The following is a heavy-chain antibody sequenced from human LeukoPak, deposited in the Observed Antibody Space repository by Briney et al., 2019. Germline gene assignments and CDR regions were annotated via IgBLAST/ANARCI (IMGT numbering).Heavy chain of an antibody. CDR1: GFTFSSYG. CDR2: ISSDGSGK. V-gene: IGHV3-30*18. CDR3: AKDREGGSSSFDY. Sequence: GRALRLSCAPSGFTFSSYGMHCVRQAPGKGLEWVAVISSDGSGKHYADSVKGRFTISRDNSKNTLYLQMNNLRPEDTAVVYCAKDREGGSSSFDYWGQGTLVTVSS. J-gene: IGHJ4*02. D-gene: IGHD6-6*01.